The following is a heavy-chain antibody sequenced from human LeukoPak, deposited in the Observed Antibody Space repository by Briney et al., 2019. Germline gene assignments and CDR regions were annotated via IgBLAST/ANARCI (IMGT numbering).Heavy chain of an antibody. CDR2: IYYSGST. CDR3: ARKYSSSWYLADRSYNWFDP. V-gene: IGHV4-39*07. CDR1: GGSISSSSYY. Sequence: SETLSLTCTVSGGSISSSSYYWGWIRQPPGRGLEWIGSIYYSGSTYYNPSLKSRVTISVDTSKNQFSLKLSSVTAADTAVYYCARKYSSSWYLADRSYNWFDPWGQGTLVTVSS. D-gene: IGHD6-13*01. J-gene: IGHJ5*02.